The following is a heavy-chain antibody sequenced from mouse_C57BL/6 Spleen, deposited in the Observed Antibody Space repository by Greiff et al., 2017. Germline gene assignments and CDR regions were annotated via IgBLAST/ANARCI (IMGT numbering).Heavy chain of an antibody. J-gene: IGHJ1*03. D-gene: IGHD1-1*01. CDR2: IHPNSGST. CDR3: AREGFTTVVGFAV. V-gene: IGHV1-64*01. Sequence: QVQLQQPGAELVKPGASVKLSCKASGYTFTSYWMHWVTQRPGQGLEWIGMIHPNSGSTNYNEKFKSKATLTVDKSSSTAYMQLSSLTSEDSAVYYCAREGFTTVVGFAVWGTGTTVTVSS. CDR1: GYTFTSYW.